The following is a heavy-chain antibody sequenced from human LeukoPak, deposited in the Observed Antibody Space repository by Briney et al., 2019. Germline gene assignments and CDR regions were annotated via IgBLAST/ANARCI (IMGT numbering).Heavy chain of an antibody. D-gene: IGHD3-9*01. Sequence: GESLKISCKGSGYSFTSYWIGWVRQMPGKGLEWMGIIYPGDSGTRYSPSFQGQVTISADKSISTAYLQWSSLKASDTAMYYCARHGGYDILTGYPFDYWGQGTLVTVSS. V-gene: IGHV5-51*01. CDR1: GYSFTSYW. CDR2: IYPGDSGT. J-gene: IGHJ4*02. CDR3: ARHGGYDILTGYPFDY.